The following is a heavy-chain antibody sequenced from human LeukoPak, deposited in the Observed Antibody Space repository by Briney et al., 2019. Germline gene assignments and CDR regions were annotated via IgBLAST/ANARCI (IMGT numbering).Heavy chain of an antibody. CDR3: AKVMEAYCGGDCYSGPYSFDY. V-gene: IGHV3-9*01. D-gene: IGHD2-21*02. CDR2: ISLNSGSI. CDR1: GFTFDDYA. Sequence: PGRSLRLSCAASGFTFDDYAMHWVRQAPGKGLEWVSGISLNSGSIGYADSVKGRFTISRDNAKNSLYLQMNSLRAEDTALYYCAKVMEAYCGGDCYSGPYSFDYWGQGTLVTVSS. J-gene: IGHJ4*02.